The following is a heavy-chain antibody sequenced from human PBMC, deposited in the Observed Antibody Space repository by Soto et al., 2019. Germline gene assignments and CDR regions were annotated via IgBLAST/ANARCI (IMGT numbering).Heavy chain of an antibody. D-gene: IGHD3-22*01. CDR3: ARLKFYDSSGYYPLFDY. V-gene: IGHV4-59*08. Sequence: SETLSLTCTVSGGSISSYYWSLIRQPPGKGLEWIGYIYYIGSTSYNPSLKSRVTISVDTSKNQFSLKLSSVTAADTAVYYCARLKFYDSSGYYPLFDYWGQGTLVTVSS. CDR1: GGSISSYY. J-gene: IGHJ4*02. CDR2: IYYIGST.